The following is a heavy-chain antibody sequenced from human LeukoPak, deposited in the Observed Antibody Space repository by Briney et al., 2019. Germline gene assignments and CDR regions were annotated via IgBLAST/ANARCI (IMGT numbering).Heavy chain of an antibody. Sequence: ASVKVSCKASGYTFTGYYMHWVRQAPGQGLEWMGRINPNSGGTNYAQKFQGRVTMTRDTSISTAYMELSRLRSDDTAVYYCARAPCESYPGGGCEYYFDYWGQGTLVTVSS. V-gene: IGHV1-2*06. D-gene: IGHD1-26*01. CDR2: INPNSGGT. CDR3: ARAPCESYPGGGCEYYFDY. J-gene: IGHJ4*02. CDR1: GYTFTGYY.